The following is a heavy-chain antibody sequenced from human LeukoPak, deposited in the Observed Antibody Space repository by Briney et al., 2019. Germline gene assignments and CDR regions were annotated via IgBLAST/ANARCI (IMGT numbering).Heavy chain of an antibody. V-gene: IGHV1-69*13. CDR3: ARVNYGSATKEDY. Sequence: GASVKVSCKASGGTFSSYAISWVRQAPGQGLEWTGGIIPIFGTANYAQKFQGRVTITADESTSTAYMELSSLRSEDTAVYYCARVNYGSATKEDYWGQGTLVTVSS. J-gene: IGHJ4*02. D-gene: IGHD3-10*01. CDR1: GGTFSSYA. CDR2: IIPIFGTA.